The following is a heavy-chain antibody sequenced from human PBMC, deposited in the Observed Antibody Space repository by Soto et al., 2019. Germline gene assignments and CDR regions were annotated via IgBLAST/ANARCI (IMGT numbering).Heavy chain of an antibody. CDR1: GFNFITTA. Sequence: SVKVTCKASGFNFITTAVQWVVQSGLRGGDGIGCIIVGSGNTNYAQNFQERVTITRDMSTSTAYMDVSSLRYEDTAVYYCAADPYYADSSDYSSFDQWGQGTLVTVSS. D-gene: IGHD3-22*01. J-gene: IGHJ4*02. CDR2: IIVGSGNT. CDR3: AADPYYADSSDYSSFDQ. V-gene: IGHV1-58*01.